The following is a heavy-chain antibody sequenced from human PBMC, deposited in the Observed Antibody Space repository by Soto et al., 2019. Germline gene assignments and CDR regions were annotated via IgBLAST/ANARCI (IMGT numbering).Heavy chain of an antibody. V-gene: IGHV1-69*17. CDR1: GDTFNSYV. J-gene: IGHJ4*02. Sequence: QVQLVQSGAEVKRPGSSVKVSCESSGDTFNSYVISWVRQAPGQGLEWMGGIIPIIGVTHYVQKFQGRVTISGLSSTGTAYMELTNLGFEDTALYYCARESLGAKGADHWGQGTLVTVSS. CDR3: ARESLGAKGADH. CDR2: IIPIIGVT. D-gene: IGHD3-16*01.